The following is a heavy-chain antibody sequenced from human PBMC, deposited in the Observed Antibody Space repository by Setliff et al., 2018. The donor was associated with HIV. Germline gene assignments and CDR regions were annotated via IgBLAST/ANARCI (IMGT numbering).Heavy chain of an antibody. CDR1: GGSVSSGSYY. CDR2: LYFTGST. V-gene: IGHV4-39*01. J-gene: IGHJ4*02. D-gene: IGHD3-22*01. Sequence: PSETLSLTCSVSGGSVSSGSYYWGWIRQPPGKGLVWIGTLYFTGSTYYNPSLKSRVTISVDTSKNQFSLKLSSVTAADTAVYYCAAGLHYYDSTGYPLTFDYWGQGALVTVSS. CDR3: AAGLHYYDSTGYPLTFDY.